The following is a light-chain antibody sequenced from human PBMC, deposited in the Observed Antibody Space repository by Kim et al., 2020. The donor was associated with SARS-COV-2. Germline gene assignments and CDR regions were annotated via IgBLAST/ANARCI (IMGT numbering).Light chain of an antibody. V-gene: IGLV3-1*01. Sequence: VSPGQTASITCSGDDWENKYVCCYQQKPGQSPVLVIYQNNKRPSGIPERFSGSNSGNTATLTISGTQALDEGDYFCQAWDSTSADVFGPGTEVSVL. CDR1: DWENKY. CDR3: QAWDSTSADV. CDR2: QNN. J-gene: IGLJ1*01.